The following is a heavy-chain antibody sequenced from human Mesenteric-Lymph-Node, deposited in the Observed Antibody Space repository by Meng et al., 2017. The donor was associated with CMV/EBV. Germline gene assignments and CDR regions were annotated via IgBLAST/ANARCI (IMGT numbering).Heavy chain of an antibody. CDR2: ISSSGSTI. CDR1: GFTFSDYY. CDR3: VAEHDFWSGYHNWFDP. V-gene: IGHV3-11*04. J-gene: IGHJ5*02. D-gene: IGHD3-3*01. Sequence: GESLKISCAASGFTFSDYYMSWIRQAPGKGLEWVSYISSSGSTIYYADSVKGRFTISRDNAKNSLHLQMNSLRVEDTAIYYCVAEHDFWSGYHNWFDPWGQGALVTVSS.